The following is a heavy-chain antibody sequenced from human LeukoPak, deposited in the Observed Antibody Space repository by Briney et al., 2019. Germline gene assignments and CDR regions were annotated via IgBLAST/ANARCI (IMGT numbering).Heavy chain of an antibody. CDR3: ARHLGIGAVAGRDYYYMDV. J-gene: IGHJ6*03. D-gene: IGHD6-19*01. V-gene: IGHV4-61*02. Sequence: PSETLSLTCTVSGGSISSGSYYWSWIRQPAGKGLEWIGRIYTSGSTNYNPSLKSRVTISVDTSKNQFSLKLSSVTAADTAVYYCARHLGIGAVAGRDYYYMDVWDKGTTVTVSS. CDR1: GGSISSGSYY. CDR2: IYTSGST.